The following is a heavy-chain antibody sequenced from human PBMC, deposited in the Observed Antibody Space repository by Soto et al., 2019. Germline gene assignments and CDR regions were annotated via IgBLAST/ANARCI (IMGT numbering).Heavy chain of an antibody. CDR3: ARDRSPVVVAATSAGRAFDI. CDR1: GGTFSSYA. D-gene: IGHD2-15*01. Sequence: GASVKVSCKASGGTFSSYAISWVRQAPGQGLEWMGGIIPIFGTANYAQKFQGSVTITADESTSTAYMELSSLRSEDTAVYYCARDRSPVVVAATSAGRAFDIWGQGTMVTVSS. J-gene: IGHJ3*02. V-gene: IGHV1-69*13. CDR2: IIPIFGTA.